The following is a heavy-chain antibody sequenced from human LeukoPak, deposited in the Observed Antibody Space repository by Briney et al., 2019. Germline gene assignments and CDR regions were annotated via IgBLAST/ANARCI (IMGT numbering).Heavy chain of an antibody. Sequence: ASVKVSCKASGCTFTSYGISWVRQAPGQGLEWMGWISAYNGNTNYAQKLQGRVTMTTDTSTSTAYMELRSLRSDDTAVYYCALVVPAADNFDYWGQGTLVTVSS. V-gene: IGHV1-18*01. CDR1: GCTFTSYG. CDR3: ALVVPAADNFDY. D-gene: IGHD2-2*01. J-gene: IGHJ4*02. CDR2: ISAYNGNT.